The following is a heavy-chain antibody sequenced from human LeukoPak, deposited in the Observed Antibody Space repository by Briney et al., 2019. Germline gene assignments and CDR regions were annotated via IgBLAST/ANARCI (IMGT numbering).Heavy chain of an antibody. Sequence: GGSLRLSCAASGFTFDDYAMHWVRQAPGKGLEWVSGISWNSGSIGYADSVKGRFTISRDNAKNSLYLQMNSLRAEDTAVYYCARDSPLLWFGELLYGPDWFDPWGQGTLVTVSS. D-gene: IGHD3-10*01. CDR3: ARDSPLLWFGELLYGPDWFDP. V-gene: IGHV3-9*01. CDR2: ISWNSGSI. CDR1: GFTFDDYA. J-gene: IGHJ5*02.